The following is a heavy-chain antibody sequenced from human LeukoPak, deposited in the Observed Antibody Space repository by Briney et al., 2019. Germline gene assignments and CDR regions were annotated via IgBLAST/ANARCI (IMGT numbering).Heavy chain of an antibody. V-gene: IGHV1-8*01. CDR3: ARGLSSGDLLYYFDY. D-gene: IGHD2-15*01. CDR2: MNPNIGNT. CDR1: GYTFSSYD. Sequence: ASVKVSCKASGYTFSSYDINWVRQATGQGLEWMGWMNPNIGNTGYAQKFQGRVTMTRNTSVSTAYMELSSPRSEDTAVYFCARGLSSGDLLYYFDYWGQGTLVTVSS. J-gene: IGHJ4*02.